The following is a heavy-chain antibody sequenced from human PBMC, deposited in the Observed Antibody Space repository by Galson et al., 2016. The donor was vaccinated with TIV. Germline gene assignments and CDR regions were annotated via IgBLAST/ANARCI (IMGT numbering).Heavy chain of an antibody. CDR1: GFSLTTRGVG. V-gene: IGHV2-5*05. CDR3: AHRKTASRPLDAFDI. Sequence: PALVKPTQTLTLTCTFSGFSLTTRGVGVAWIRQPPRKALEWLAFIYWDEDKRYAPSLRNRLTVTKDPSKNQVVLTLTDMDPADTGTYYCAHRKTASRPLDAFDIWGQGTMVTVSS. CDR2: IYWDEDK. J-gene: IGHJ3*02. D-gene: IGHD2-21*01.